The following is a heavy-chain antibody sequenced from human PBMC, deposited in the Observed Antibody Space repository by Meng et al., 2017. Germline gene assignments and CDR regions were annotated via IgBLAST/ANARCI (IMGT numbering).Heavy chain of an antibody. CDR3: AREYYYGSGSYYIYYYYYGMDV. J-gene: IGHJ6*01. CDR2: ISYDGSNK. V-gene: IGHV3-30*01. CDR1: GFTFSSYA. D-gene: IGHD3-10*01. Sequence: GESLKISCAASGFTFSSYAMHWVRQAPGKGLEWVAVISYDGSNKYYADSVKGRFTISRDNSKNTLYLQMNSLRAEDTAVYYCAREYYYGSGSYYIYYYYYGMDVWGQGTTVTVSS.